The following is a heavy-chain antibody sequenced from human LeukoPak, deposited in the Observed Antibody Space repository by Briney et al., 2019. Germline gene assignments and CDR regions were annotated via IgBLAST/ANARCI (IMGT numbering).Heavy chain of an antibody. D-gene: IGHD3-22*01. CDR1: GYTFTGYY. CDR2: INPNSGGT. Sequence: ASVKVSCKASGYTFTGYYMHWVRQAPGQGLEWMGWINPNSGGTNYAQKFQGRVTMTRDTSISTAYMELSRLRSEDTAVYYCAREGHHSHYDSSGYSFDYWGQGTLVTVSS. V-gene: IGHV1-2*02. J-gene: IGHJ4*02. CDR3: AREGHHSHYDSSGYSFDY.